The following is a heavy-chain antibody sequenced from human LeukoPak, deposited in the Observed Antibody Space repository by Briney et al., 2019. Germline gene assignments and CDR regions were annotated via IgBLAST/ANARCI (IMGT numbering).Heavy chain of an antibody. D-gene: IGHD5-18*01. CDR3: ATERSDTVYVAFDI. CDR1: GGSITSYY. CDR2: ISYMRTT. Sequence: SETLSLTCTVSGGSITSYYWSWMRQPPGKGLEWIGYISYMRTTNYNPSLNSRVTISLDTSTNQFSLKLSSVTSADTAVYYCATERSDTVYVAFDIWGQGTMVTVSS. V-gene: IGHV4-59*01. J-gene: IGHJ3*02.